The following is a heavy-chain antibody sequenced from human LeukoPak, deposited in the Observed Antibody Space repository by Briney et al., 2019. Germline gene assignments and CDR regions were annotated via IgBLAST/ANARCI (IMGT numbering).Heavy chain of an antibody. D-gene: IGHD1-26*01. J-gene: IGHJ4*02. CDR3: ARAYSGSYFYY. CDR2: IYYTGST. Sequence: SETLSLTCTVSGGSISNYYWTWIRQPPGKGLEWIGYIYYTGSTNYNPSLKSRVTISVDTSKNQFSLKLSSVTAADTAVYYCARAYSGSYFYYWGQGTLVTVSS. CDR1: GGSISNYY. V-gene: IGHV4-59*01.